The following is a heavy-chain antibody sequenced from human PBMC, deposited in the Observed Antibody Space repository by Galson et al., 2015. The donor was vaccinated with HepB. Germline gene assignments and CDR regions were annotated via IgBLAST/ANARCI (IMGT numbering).Heavy chain of an antibody. D-gene: IGHD2-15*01. CDR2: ISGSGGST. CDR3: AKDPGCSGGSCYDY. CDR1: GFTFSSYA. V-gene: IGHV3-23*01. Sequence: SLRLSCAASGFTFSSYAMSWVRQAPGKGLEWVSAISGSGGSTYYADSVKGRFTISRDNSKNTLYLQMNSLRAEDTAVYYCAKDPGCSGGSCYDYWGQGTLVTVSA. J-gene: IGHJ4*02.